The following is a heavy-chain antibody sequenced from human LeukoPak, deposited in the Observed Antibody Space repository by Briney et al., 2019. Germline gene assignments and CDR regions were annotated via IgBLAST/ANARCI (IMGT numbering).Heavy chain of an antibody. CDR1: GYTFTGYY. V-gene: IGHV1-2*02. D-gene: IGHD6-13*01. CDR2: INPNSGGT. Sequence: ASVKVSCKASGYTFTGYYMHWVRQAPGQGLEWMGWINPNSGGTNYARKFQGRVTMTRDTSISTAYMELSRLRSDDTAVYYCARGGPGIAAAGEYYYYYMDVWGKGTTVTVSS. CDR3: ARGGPGIAAAGEYYYYYMDV. J-gene: IGHJ6*03.